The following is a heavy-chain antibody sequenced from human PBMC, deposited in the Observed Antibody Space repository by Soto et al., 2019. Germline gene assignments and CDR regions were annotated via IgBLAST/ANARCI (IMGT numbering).Heavy chain of an antibody. Sequence: EVQLLESGGGLVQPGGSLRLSCAASGFTFSSYVMNWVRQAPGKGLEWVSTISGSGGSTYYAASVEGLFTFSRDNSKNTLHLLMNSLRAEDTAVYYCAKGGRNGWYDAFDIWGQGTMVTVSS. CDR3: AKGGRNGWYDAFDI. CDR1: GFTFSSYV. CDR2: ISGSGGST. V-gene: IGHV3-23*01. D-gene: IGHD6-19*01. J-gene: IGHJ3*02.